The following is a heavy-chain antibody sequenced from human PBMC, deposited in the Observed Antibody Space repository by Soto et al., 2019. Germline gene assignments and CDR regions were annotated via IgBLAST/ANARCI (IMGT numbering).Heavy chain of an antibody. CDR3: ARSEPYYDILTGYPRGRYYYGMDV. Sequence: SETLSLTCTVSGGSISSGGYYWSWIRQHPGKGLEWIGYIYYSGSTYYNPSLKSRVTISVDTSKNQFSLKLSSVTAADTAVYYYARSEPYYDILTGYPRGRYYYGMDVWGQGTTVTVSS. CDR2: IYYSGST. J-gene: IGHJ6*02. D-gene: IGHD3-9*01. CDR1: GGSISSGGYY. V-gene: IGHV4-31*03.